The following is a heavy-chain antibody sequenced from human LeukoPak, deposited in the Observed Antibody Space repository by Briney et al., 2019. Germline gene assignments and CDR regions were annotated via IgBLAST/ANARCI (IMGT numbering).Heavy chain of an antibody. CDR2: IYYSGST. CDR1: GGSISSSSYY. Sequence: SETLSLTCTVSGGSISSSSYYWGWIRQPPGKGLEWIGSIYYSGSTYYNPSLKSRVNISIDTSKNQFSLRLTSVTAADTAVYFCARPRLLFGSGPILVWGQGTLVTVSS. J-gene: IGHJ4*02. V-gene: IGHV4-39*07. D-gene: IGHD3-10*01. CDR3: ARPRLLFGSGPILV.